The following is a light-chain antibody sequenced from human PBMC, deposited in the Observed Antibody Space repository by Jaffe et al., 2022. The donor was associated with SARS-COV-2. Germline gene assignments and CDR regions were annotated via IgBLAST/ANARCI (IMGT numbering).Light chain of an antibody. CDR3: MQALHFPYT. J-gene: IGKJ2*01. V-gene: IGKV2-28*01. CDR2: LGS. CDR1: QSLLHSNGKHY. Sequence: DVVVTQSPVSLPATPGEPASISCRASQSLLHSNGKHYLHWYLQRPGQSPQLLIYLGSNRASGVPDRFSGSGSGTVFSLKISRVEAEDVGMYYCMQALHFPYTFGQGTKLEIK.